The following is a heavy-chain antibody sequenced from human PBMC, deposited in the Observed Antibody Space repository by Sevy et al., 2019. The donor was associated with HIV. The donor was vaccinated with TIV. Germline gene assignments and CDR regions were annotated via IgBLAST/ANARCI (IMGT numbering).Heavy chain of an antibody. J-gene: IGHJ5*02. CDR1: GFTFSSYE. Sequence: GGSLRLSCVASGFTFSSYEMTWVRQTPGKGLEWVSSISSSGTTIYYGDSMEGRFTISGDNPKNSVYLQMNSLGVEDTAVYYCARKGGAYDIGFDPWGQGTLVTVSS. D-gene: IGHD3-22*01. CDR2: ISSSGTTI. CDR3: ARKGGAYDIGFDP. V-gene: IGHV3-48*03.